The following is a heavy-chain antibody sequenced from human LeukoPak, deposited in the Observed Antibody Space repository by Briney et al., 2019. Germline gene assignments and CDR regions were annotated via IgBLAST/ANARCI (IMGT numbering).Heavy chain of an antibody. Sequence: PSETLSLTCTVSGGSISNYYWSWIRQPPGKRLEWIGYIYYSGSINYNPSLKSRVTISVDTSKNQFSLKLSSVTAADTAVYYCARAEKVVEAATGPDYYYYYGMDVWGQGTTVTVSS. CDR3: ARAEKVVEAATGPDYYYYYGMDV. V-gene: IGHV4-59*01. CDR1: GGSISNYY. D-gene: IGHD2-15*01. CDR2: IYYSGSI. J-gene: IGHJ6*02.